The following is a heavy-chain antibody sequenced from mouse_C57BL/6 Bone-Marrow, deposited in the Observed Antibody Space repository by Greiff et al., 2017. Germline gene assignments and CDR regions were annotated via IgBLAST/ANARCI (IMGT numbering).Heavy chain of an antibody. CDR1: GYSFTGYY. J-gene: IGHJ3*01. CDR2: INPSPGGT. D-gene: IGHD1-1*01. Sequence: EVQLQQSGPELVKPGASVKISCKASGYSFTGYYMNWVKQSPEKSLAWIGEINPSPGGTTYNQKFKAKATLTVDTSSSTAYMQLKSLTAEDSAVDNCVSRYGSSPAWFAYWGQGTLVTVSA. V-gene: IGHV1-42*01. CDR3: VSRYGSSPAWFAY.